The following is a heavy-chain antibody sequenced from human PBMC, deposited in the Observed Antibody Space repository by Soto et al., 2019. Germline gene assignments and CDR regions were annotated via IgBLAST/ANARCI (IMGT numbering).Heavy chain of an antibody. J-gene: IGHJ4*02. CDR1: GFTFSSYG. CDR2: ITGSGRDT. CDR3: AKNGLDNSPSAIDS. Sequence: GGSLRLSCSASGFTFSSYGMHWVRQAPGKGLDWVSGITGSGRDTYYADSVKGRVTISRDNSKNMVFLQMNSLRAEDTAIYYCAKNGLDNSPSAIDSWGPGTLVTVSS. D-gene: IGHD2-8*01. V-gene: IGHV3-23*01.